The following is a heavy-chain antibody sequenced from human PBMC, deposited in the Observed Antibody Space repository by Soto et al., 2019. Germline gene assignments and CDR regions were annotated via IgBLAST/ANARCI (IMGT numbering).Heavy chain of an antibody. J-gene: IGHJ4*02. CDR3: ARSYCGGDCYAKDFDY. CDR2: ISAYNGNT. CDR1: GYNFTSYG. D-gene: IGHD2-21*02. Sequence: ASVKFSCKASGYNFTSYGISWVRQAPGQGLEWMGWISAYNGNTNYAQKLQGRVTMTTDTSTSTAYMELRSLRSDDTAVYYCARSYCGGDCYAKDFDYWGQGTLVTVSS. V-gene: IGHV1-18*01.